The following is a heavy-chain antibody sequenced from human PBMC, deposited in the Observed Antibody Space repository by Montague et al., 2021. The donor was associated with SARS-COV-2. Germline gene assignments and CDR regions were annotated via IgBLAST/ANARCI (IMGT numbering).Heavy chain of an antibody. V-gene: IGHV4-34*01. CDR3: TREGYQVLWSDYYYYGMDV. CDR1: GGSFSGYY. D-gene: IGHD2-2*01. CDR2: INHSGST. J-gene: IGHJ6*02. Sequence: SETLSLTCAVYGGSFSGYYWSRIRQPPGKGLEWIGEINHSGSTNCNPSLKSRVTISVDTSKNQFSLKLSSVTAADTAVYYCTREGYQVLWSDYYYYGMDVWGQGTTVTVSS.